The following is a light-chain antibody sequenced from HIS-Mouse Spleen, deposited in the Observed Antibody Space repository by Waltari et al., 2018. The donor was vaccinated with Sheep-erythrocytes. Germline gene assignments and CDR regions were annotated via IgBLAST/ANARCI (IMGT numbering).Light chain of an antibody. Sequence: QSALTQPRSVSGSPGQSVTISCTGTSSDVGGYNYVSGYQQHPGKAPKLMIYDVSKRPSGVPYRFSGSKSGNTASLTISGLQAEDEADYYCCSYAGSYNHVFATGTKVTVL. J-gene: IGLJ1*01. CDR1: SSDVGGYNY. CDR2: DVS. V-gene: IGLV2-11*01. CDR3: CSYAGSYNHV.